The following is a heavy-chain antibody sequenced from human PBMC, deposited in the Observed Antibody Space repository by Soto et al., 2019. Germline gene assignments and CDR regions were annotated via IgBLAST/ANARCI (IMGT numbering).Heavy chain of an antibody. CDR3: ATSGSTRFDY. CDR2: VTSGSDDI. V-gene: IGHV3-48*02. CDR1: GFSFSAYK. D-gene: IGHD1-26*01. Sequence: LRLSCAASGFSFSAYKFNWVRQAPGKGLEWISYVTSGSDDIKYADSVKGRFTISRDNGKNSLYLQMNSLKEEDTAVYYCATSGSTRFDYWGQGTRGTV. J-gene: IGHJ4*02.